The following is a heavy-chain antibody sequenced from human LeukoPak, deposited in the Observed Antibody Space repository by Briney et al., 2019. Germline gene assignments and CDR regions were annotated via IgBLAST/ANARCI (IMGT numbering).Heavy chain of an antibody. CDR3: TTVRIFGVVINNYYYYGMDV. J-gene: IGHJ6*02. CDR1: GFTFSNAW. D-gene: IGHD3-3*01. Sequence: GGSLRLSCAASGFTFSNAWMSWVRQAPGKGLEWVCHIKSKTYRGTTDYAAPVKGRFTISRDDSKNTLYLQMNSLKTEDTAVYYCTTVRIFGVVINNYYYYGMDVWGQGTTVTVSS. V-gene: IGHV3-15*01. CDR2: IKSKTYRGTT.